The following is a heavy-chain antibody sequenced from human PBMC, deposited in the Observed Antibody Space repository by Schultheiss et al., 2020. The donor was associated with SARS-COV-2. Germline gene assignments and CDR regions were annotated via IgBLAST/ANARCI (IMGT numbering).Heavy chain of an antibody. CDR3: ARGSLTDYGDYEGAFDI. Sequence: GGSLRLSCAASGFTFDDYAMHWVRQAPGKGLEWVSGISWNSGSIGYADSVKGRFTISIDNSKNTLYLQMNSLRAEDTAVYYCARGSLTDYGDYEGAFDIWGQGTMVTVSS. V-gene: IGHV3-9*01. D-gene: IGHD4-17*01. J-gene: IGHJ3*02. CDR1: GFTFDDYA. CDR2: ISWNSGSI.